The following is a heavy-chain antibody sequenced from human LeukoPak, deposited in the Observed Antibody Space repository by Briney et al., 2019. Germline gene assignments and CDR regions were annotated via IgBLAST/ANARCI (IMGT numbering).Heavy chain of an antibody. D-gene: IGHD3-10*01. J-gene: IGHJ2*01. CDR1: GGSISSGGYY. CDR2: IYYSGST. Sequence: PSETLSLTCTVSGGSISSGGYYWRWLRQQPGKGLAWIGYIYYSGSTYDNPSLKSRVTTSVDTSKNQFSLKLTSVTAADRAVYYCARVGSGRGWYFDLWGRGTLVTVSS. V-gene: IGHV4-31*03. CDR3: ARVGSGRGWYFDL.